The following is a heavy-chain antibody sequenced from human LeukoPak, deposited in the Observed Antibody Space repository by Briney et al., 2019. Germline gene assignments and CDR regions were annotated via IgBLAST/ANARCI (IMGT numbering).Heavy chain of an antibody. D-gene: IGHD3-22*01. Sequence: GGSLRLSCAASGFTFSSYSMNWVRQAPGKGLEWVSYISSSSSTIYYADSVKGRSTISRDNAKNSLYLQMNSLRDEDTAVYYCARNTLTYYYDSSGYSDYWGQGTLVTVSS. CDR3: ARNTLTYYYDSSGYSDY. CDR2: ISSSSSTI. V-gene: IGHV3-48*02. J-gene: IGHJ4*02. CDR1: GFTFSSYS.